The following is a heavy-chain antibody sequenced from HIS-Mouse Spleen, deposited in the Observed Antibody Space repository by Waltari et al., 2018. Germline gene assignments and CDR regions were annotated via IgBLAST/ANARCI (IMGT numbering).Heavy chain of an antibody. J-gene: IGHJ3*02. D-gene: IGHD1-1*01. CDR3: AKGGTGTTFAFDI. CDR2: ISYDGSNK. CDR1: GFTFSSYG. V-gene: IGHV3-30*18. Sequence: QVQLVESGGGVVQPGRSLRLSCAASGFTFSSYGMHWVRQAPGKGLEGVAVISYDGSNKYYTDSVKGRFTISRDNSKNTLYLQMNSLRAEDTAVYYCAKGGTGTTFAFDIWGQGTMVTVSS.